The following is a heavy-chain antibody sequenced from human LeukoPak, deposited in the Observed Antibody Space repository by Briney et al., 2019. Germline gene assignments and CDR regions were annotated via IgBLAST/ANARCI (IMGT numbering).Heavy chain of an antibody. V-gene: IGHV4-59*01. J-gene: IGHJ4*02. CDR2: IYYSGST. Sequence: SETLSLTCTVSGGSISSYYWSWIRQPPGKGLEWIGYIYYSGSTNYNPSLKSRVTISVDTSKNQFSLKLSSVTAADTAVCYCARTVYRRGFDYWGQGTLVTVSS. CDR3: ARTVYRRGFDY. D-gene: IGHD2-2*02. CDR1: GGSISSYY.